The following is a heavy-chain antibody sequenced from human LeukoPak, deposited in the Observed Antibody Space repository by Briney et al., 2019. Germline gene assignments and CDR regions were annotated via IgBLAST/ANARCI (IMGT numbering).Heavy chain of an antibody. CDR2: IRYDGSNK. V-gene: IGHV3-33*06. Sequence: PGRSLRLSCAASGFTFSSYGMHWVRQAPGKGLEWVAVIRYDGSNKYYADSVKGRFTISRDNSKNTLYLQMNSLRAEDTAVYYCAKEIPITMVRGVSPMDVWGKGTTVTVSS. CDR1: GFTFSSYG. D-gene: IGHD3-10*01. J-gene: IGHJ6*03. CDR3: AKEIPITMVRGVSPMDV.